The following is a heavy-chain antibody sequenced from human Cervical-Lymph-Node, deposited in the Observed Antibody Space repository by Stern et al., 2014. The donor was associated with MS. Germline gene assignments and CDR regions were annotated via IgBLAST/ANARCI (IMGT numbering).Heavy chain of an antibody. D-gene: IGHD3-9*01. CDR2: IDWDDEK. V-gene: IGHV2-70*15. Sequence: QVTLRESGPALVNRTQTLTLTCSFSGFALTTSGMSVSWIRQPPGKALEWLARIDWDDEKYYSSSLETRLTISKDTSQNQVVLTVTNMDPMDTGTYYCARTALGAWLYFDYWGQGALVTVSS. J-gene: IGHJ4*02. CDR3: ARTALGAWLYFDY. CDR1: GFALTTSGMS.